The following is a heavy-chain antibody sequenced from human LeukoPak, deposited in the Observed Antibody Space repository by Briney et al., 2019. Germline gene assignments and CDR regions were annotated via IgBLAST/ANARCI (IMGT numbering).Heavy chain of an antibody. V-gene: IGHV3-30*18. CDR1: GFTFSSYG. J-gene: IGHJ4*02. CDR2: ISYDGSNK. D-gene: IGHD3-22*01. Sequence: GRSLRLSCAASGFTFSSYGMHWVRQAPGKGLEWVAVISYDGSNKYYADSVKGRFTIPRDNSKNTLYLQMNSLRAEDTAVYYCAKTPSSGSSGYYWFDYWGQGTLVTVSS. CDR3: AKTPSSGSSGYYWFDY.